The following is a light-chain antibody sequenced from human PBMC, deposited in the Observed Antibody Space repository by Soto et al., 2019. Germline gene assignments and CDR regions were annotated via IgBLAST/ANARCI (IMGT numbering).Light chain of an antibody. CDR3: QQFNSYPRT. CDR1: QGISSA. Sequence: AIQLTQSPSSLSASVGDRVTITCRASQGISSALAWYQQKPGKAPKLLIYDASSLESGVPSRFSGSGSGTDFTRTISSLQPEDFAPYYCQQFNSYPRTFCQGTKLEIK. V-gene: IGKV1-13*02. CDR2: DAS. J-gene: IGKJ2*01.